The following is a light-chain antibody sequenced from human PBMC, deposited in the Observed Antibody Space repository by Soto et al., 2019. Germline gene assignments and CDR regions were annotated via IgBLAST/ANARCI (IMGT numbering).Light chain of an antibody. CDR2: EVS. J-gene: IGLJ1*01. CDR1: SSDVGGYNY. V-gene: IGLV2-14*01. Sequence: QSVLTQPASVSGSPGQSITISCTGTSSDVGGYNYVSWYQQHPVKAPKLIIYEVSNRPSGVSDRFSGSKSDNTASLTISGLQTEDEAYYYCSSYTSSYTLYVFGTGTKVTV. CDR3: SSYTSSYTLYV.